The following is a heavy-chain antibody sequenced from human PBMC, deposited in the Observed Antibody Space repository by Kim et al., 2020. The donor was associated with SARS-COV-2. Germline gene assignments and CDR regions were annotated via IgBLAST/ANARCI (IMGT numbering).Heavy chain of an antibody. CDR2: IRSKAYGGKS. Sequence: GGSLRLSCTASGFTFGDYAMSWVRQAPGKGLEWVGFIRSKAYGGKSEYAASVKGRFTISRDDSKIIAYLQMNSLKTEDTDVYSCTRAPYYYDGSGYYYDYYGMDVWGQGTTVTVS. J-gene: IGHJ6*02. CDR3: TRAPYYYDGSGYYYDYYGMDV. V-gene: IGHV3-49*04. CDR1: GFTFGDYA. D-gene: IGHD3-22*01.